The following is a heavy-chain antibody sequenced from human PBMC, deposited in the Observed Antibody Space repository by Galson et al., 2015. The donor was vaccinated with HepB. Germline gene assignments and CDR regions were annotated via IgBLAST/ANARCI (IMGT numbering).Heavy chain of an antibody. Sequence: TLSLTCTVSGGSISSSSYYWGWIRQPPGKGLEWIGSIYYSGSTYYNPSLKSRVTISVDTSKNQFSLKLSSVTAADTAVYYRARHLSSGWYRTDLDAFDIWGQGTMVTVSS. CDR2: IYYSGST. D-gene: IGHD6-19*01. CDR1: GGSISSSSYY. V-gene: IGHV4-39*01. J-gene: IGHJ3*02. CDR3: ARHLSSGWYRTDLDAFDI.